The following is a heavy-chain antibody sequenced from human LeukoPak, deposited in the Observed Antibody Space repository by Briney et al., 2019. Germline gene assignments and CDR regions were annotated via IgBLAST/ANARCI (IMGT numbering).Heavy chain of an antibody. CDR2: INHSGST. CDR1: GGSFSGYY. D-gene: IGHD3-10*01. CDR3: ARCYGSGSYNWFDP. V-gene: IGHV4-34*01. Sequence: SETLSLTCAVYGGSFSGYYWSWLPQPPGKGLEWIGEINHSGSTNYNPSLKSRVTISVDTSKNQFSLKLSSVTAADTAVYYCARCYGSGSYNWFDPWGQGTLVTVSS. J-gene: IGHJ5*02.